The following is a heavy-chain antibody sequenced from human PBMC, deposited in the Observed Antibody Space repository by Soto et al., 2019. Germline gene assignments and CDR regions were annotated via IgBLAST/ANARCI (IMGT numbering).Heavy chain of an antibody. Sequence: QLQLQEPGSGLVKPSQTLSLTCVVSGGPISSGGYSWTWIRQPPGRGLEWIGYISQSGSADYNPSLKSRVTISVDTSKNHFSLRLSSVTAADTAVYYCARDRNGLGGIDFWGQGILVTVSS. D-gene: IGHD1-1*01. CDR2: ISQSGSA. CDR1: GGPISSGGYS. CDR3: ARDRNGLGGIDF. V-gene: IGHV4-30-2*01. J-gene: IGHJ4*02.